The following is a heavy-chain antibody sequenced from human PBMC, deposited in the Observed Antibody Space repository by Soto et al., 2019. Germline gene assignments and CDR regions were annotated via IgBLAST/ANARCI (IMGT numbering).Heavy chain of an antibody. CDR2: ISNAGSGNT. V-gene: IGHV1-3*01. J-gene: IGHJ4*02. Sequence: GASVKVSCKTSGYPFPSFEVHWIRQAPGQRPEWMGGISNAGSGNTKYSQKFQDRLTITGDKRATTVYMALSSLTSEDTATYYCAREGNHYQDFFQNWGQGTQVTVSS. CDR1: GYPFPSFE. CDR3: AREGNHYQDFFQN. D-gene: IGHD2-2*01.